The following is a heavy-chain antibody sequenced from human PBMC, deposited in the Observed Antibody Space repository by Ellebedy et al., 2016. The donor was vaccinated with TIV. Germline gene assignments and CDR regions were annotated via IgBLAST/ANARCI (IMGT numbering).Heavy chain of an antibody. CDR2: SIPILGIA. D-gene: IGHD4-17*01. CDR3: ATSLRAKDYGDFDY. J-gene: IGHJ4*02. CDR1: GGTFSSYA. Sequence: AASVKVSCKASGGTFSSYAISWLRQAPGQGLEWMGRSIPILGIANYAQKFQGRVTITADKSTSTAYMELSSLRSEDTARDYCATSLRAKDYGDFDYWGQGTLVTVSS. V-gene: IGHV1-69*04.